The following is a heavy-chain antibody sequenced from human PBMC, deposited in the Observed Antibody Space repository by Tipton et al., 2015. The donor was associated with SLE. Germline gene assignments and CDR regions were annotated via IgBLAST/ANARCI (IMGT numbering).Heavy chain of an antibody. V-gene: IGHV1-8*01. Sequence: QLVQSGPEVKKPGASVKVSCKASGYTFIGYDINWVRQAPGQGLEWMGWMNPDTDQTGYAQKFQGRVTMTKDSSISTAYMELSSLRSDDTAVYYCSRSGDLDFWGQGTQVTVSS. CDR1: GYTFIGYD. J-gene: IGHJ4*02. CDR2: MNPDTDQT. D-gene: IGHD7-27*01. CDR3: SRSGDLDF.